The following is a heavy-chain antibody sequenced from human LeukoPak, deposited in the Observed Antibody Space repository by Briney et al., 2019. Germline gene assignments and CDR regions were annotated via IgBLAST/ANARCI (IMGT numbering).Heavy chain of an antibody. Sequence: SETLSLTCTVSGGSISSYYWSWLRQPAGKGLEWLGRIYTSGSTNYNPSLKSRVTMSVDTSKNQFSLKLSSVTAADTAVYYCARVPWDSSGWPYFDYWGQGTLVTVSS. CDR1: GGSISSYY. D-gene: IGHD6-19*01. V-gene: IGHV4-4*07. J-gene: IGHJ4*02. CDR3: ARVPWDSSGWPYFDY. CDR2: IYTSGST.